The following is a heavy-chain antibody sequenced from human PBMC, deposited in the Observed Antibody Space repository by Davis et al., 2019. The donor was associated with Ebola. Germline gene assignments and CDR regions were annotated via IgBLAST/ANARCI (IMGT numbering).Heavy chain of an antibody. CDR1: GFTFSSYW. CDR3: AKGDNSGWYGFDY. Sequence: PGGSLRLSCAASGFTFSSYWMHWVRQVPGKGLVWVSRINSDGSSTIYADSVKGRFTISRENSKATLDLQMNSLRAEDTAVYYCAKGDNSGWYGFDYWGQGTLVTVSS. CDR2: INSDGSST. J-gene: IGHJ4*02. D-gene: IGHD6-19*01. V-gene: IGHV3-74*01.